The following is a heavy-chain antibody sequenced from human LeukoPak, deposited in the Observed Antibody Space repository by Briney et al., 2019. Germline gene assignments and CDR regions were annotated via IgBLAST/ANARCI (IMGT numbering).Heavy chain of an antibody. D-gene: IGHD2-2*01. CDR3: ARDSKGYCSSTSCYGNWFDP. CDR1: GFTFRSYA. CDR2: ISYDGSNK. Sequence: GGSLRLSCAASGFTFRSYAMHWVRQAPGKGLEWVAVISYDGSNKYCADYVKGRFTISRDNSKNTLYLQMNSLRAEDTAVYYCARDSKGYCSSTSCYGNWFDPWGQGTLVTVSS. V-gene: IGHV3-30*04. J-gene: IGHJ5*02.